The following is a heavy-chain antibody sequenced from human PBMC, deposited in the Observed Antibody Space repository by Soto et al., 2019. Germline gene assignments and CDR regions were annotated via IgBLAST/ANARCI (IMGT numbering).Heavy chain of an antibody. D-gene: IGHD1-26*01. Sequence: SGGSLSLSCVASGFTFSTSVMHWVRQPPGKGLEWVALISNDGDEKYYGDSVEGRFSISRDNSKNTLYLQMSSLRAEGTAVYFCAKARVRIAGADSFDHWGQGTLVTVSS. CDR3: AKARVRIAGADSFDH. CDR1: GFTFSTSV. V-gene: IGHV3-30*18. J-gene: IGHJ4*02. CDR2: ISNDGDEK.